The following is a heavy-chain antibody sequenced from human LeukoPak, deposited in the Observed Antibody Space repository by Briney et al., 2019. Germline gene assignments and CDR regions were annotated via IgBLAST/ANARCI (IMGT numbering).Heavy chain of an antibody. CDR3: ARVCLIGCGGDSHDSFDI. CDR2: ITPYSGDT. Sequence: ASVKVSCKASGYTFTGYYIHWVRQAPGQGLEWLGWITPYSGDTNYAQRFQGRVSMTRDTSLRTAYMELSSLRSDDTATYYCARVCLIGCGGDSHDSFDIWGQGTMVTVSS. J-gene: IGHJ3*02. V-gene: IGHV1-2*02. CDR1: GYTFTGYY. D-gene: IGHD2-21*02.